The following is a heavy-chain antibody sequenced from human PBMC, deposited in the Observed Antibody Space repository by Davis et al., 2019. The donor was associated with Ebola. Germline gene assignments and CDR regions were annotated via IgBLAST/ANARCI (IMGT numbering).Heavy chain of an antibody. D-gene: IGHD2-2*01. CDR1: GFTFSSYA. V-gene: IGHV3-21*05. CDR3: ARVQYCSSTSCRLVDY. CDR2: ISSSSSYT. J-gene: IGHJ4*02. Sequence: ESLKISCAASGFTFSSYAMSWVRQAPGKGLEWVSYISSSSSYTNYADSVKGRFTISRDNAKNSLYLQMNSLRAEDTAVYYCARVQYCSSTSCRLVDYWGQGTLVTVSS.